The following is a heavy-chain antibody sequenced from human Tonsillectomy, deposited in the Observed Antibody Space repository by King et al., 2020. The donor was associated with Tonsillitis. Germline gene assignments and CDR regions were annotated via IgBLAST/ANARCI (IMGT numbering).Heavy chain of an antibody. Sequence: VQLVESGGGLVKPGGSLRLSCAASGFTFSSYSMNWVRQAPGKGLEWVSSISHSSSYIYYADSVKGRFTISRDNAKNSLHLQMNSLRAEDTAVYYCARDSGGNSGFDYWGQGTRVTDSS. J-gene: IGHJ4*02. CDR2: ISHSSSYI. D-gene: IGHD4-23*01. CDR3: ARDSGGNSGFDY. V-gene: IGHV3-21*01. CDR1: GFTFSSYS.